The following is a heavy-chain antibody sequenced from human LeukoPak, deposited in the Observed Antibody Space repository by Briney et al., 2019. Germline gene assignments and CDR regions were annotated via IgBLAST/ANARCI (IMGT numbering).Heavy chain of an antibody. CDR3: ATDRLGEFLPDY. Sequence: PGGSLRLSCAASGFTFSSYGMHWVRQAPGKGLEWVAVISYDGSNKYYADSVKGRFTISRDNSKNTLYLQMNSLRSEDTAVYYCATDRLGEFLPDYWGQGTLVTVSS. V-gene: IGHV3-30*03. CDR1: GFTFSSYG. J-gene: IGHJ4*02. CDR2: ISYDGSNK. D-gene: IGHD3-10*01.